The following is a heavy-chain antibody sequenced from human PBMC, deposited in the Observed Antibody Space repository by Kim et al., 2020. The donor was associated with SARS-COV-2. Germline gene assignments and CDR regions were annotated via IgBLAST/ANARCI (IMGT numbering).Heavy chain of an antibody. CDR1: GFTFSSYA. Sequence: GGSLRLSCAASGFTFSSYAMSWVRQAPGKGLEWVSAISGSGGSTYYADSVKGRFTISRDNSKNTLYLQMNSLRAEDTAVYYCAKVVGILLRYFDWLSTFDPSGQSTLVTVSS. J-gene: IGHJ5*02. V-gene: IGHV3-23*01. CDR2: ISGSGGST. D-gene: IGHD3-9*01. CDR3: AKVVGILLRYFDWLSTFDP.